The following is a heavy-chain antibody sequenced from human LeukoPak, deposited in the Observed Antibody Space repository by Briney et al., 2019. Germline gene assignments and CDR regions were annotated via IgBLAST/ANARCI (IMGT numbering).Heavy chain of an antibody. CDR3: ARGRSSSWYVFPQGRDY. J-gene: IGHJ4*02. CDR2: INHSGST. Sequence: PSETLSLTCAVYGGSFSGYYWSWIRQPPGKGLEWIGEINHSGSTNYNPSLKSRVTISVDTSKNQFSLKLSSVTAADTAVYYCARGRSSSWYVFPQGRDYWGQGTLVTVSS. CDR1: GGSFSGYY. V-gene: IGHV4-34*01. D-gene: IGHD6-13*01.